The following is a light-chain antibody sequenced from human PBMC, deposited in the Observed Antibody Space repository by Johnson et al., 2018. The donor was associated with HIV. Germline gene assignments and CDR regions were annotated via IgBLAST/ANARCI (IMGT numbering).Light chain of an antibody. V-gene: IGLV1-51*01. CDR1: GSNIGNNY. CDR3: GTWDSSLSAYV. Sequence: QAVLTQPPSVSAAPGQRVSISCSGSGSNIGNNYVSWYQQVPGTAPKLLIYDNNKRPSGIPDRFSGSKSGTSATLGITGLQTGDEADYYCGTWDSSLSAYVFVTGAKVTV. J-gene: IGLJ1*01. CDR2: DNN.